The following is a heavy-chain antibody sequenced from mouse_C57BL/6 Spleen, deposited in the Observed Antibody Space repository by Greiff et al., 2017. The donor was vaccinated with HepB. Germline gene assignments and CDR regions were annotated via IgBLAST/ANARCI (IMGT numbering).Heavy chain of an antibody. Sequence: QVQLQQPGAELVKPGASVKVSCKASGYTFTSYWMHWVKQRPGQGLEWIGRIHPSDSDTNYNQKFKGKATLTVDKSSSTAYMQLSILTSEDSAVYYWAIPSTVVEYFDYWGQGTTLTVSS. D-gene: IGHD1-1*01. V-gene: IGHV1-74*01. J-gene: IGHJ2*01. CDR1: GYTFTSYW. CDR3: AIPSTVVEYFDY. CDR2: IHPSDSDT.